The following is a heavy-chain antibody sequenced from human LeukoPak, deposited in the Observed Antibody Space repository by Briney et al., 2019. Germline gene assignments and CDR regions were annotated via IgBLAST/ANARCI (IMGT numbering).Heavy chain of an antibody. Sequence: ASVKVSCKASGYTFTSYGISWVRQAPGQGLEWMGWINPNSGGTNYAQKFQGRVTMTRDTSINTAYMELSRLRSDDTAVYYCAINPDSSGGGSDWYFDLWGRGTLVTVSS. CDR1: GYTFTSYG. CDR2: INPNSGGT. D-gene: IGHD3-22*01. CDR3: AINPDSSGGGSDWYFDL. V-gene: IGHV1-2*02. J-gene: IGHJ2*01.